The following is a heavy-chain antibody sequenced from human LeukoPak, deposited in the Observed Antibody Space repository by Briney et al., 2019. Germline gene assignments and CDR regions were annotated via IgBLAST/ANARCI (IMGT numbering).Heavy chain of an antibody. CDR1: GGSISSGDYY. D-gene: IGHD5-12*01. Sequence: SQTLSLICTVSGGSISSGDYYWSWIRQPPGKGLEWIGYIYYSGSTYYNPSLKSRVTISVDTSKNQFSLKLSSVTAADTAVYYCARGGYSGYQTTYYFDYWGQGTLVTVSS. J-gene: IGHJ4*02. CDR2: IYYSGST. V-gene: IGHV4-30-4*01. CDR3: ARGGYSGYQTTYYFDY.